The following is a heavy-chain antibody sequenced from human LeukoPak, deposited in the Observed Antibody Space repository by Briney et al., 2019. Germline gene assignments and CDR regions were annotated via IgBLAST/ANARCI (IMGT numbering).Heavy chain of an antibody. CDR3: ARDLWQLGLPGAY. Sequence: ASVKVSCKASGYTFTSYYMHWVRQAPGQGLEWMGIINPSGGSTSYAQKFQGRVTITRDTSASTAYMELSSLRSEDMAVYYCARDLWQLGLPGAYWGQGTLVTVSS. D-gene: IGHD6-13*01. J-gene: IGHJ4*02. CDR1: GYTFTSYY. CDR2: INPSGGST. V-gene: IGHV1-46*01.